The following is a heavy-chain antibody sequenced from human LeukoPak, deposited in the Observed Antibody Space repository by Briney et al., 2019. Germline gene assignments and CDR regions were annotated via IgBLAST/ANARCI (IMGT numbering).Heavy chain of an antibody. J-gene: IGHJ4*02. CDR2: IRYDGSNK. CDR1: GFTFSSYG. Sequence: PGGSLRLSCAASGFTFSSYGMHWVRQAPGKGLEWVAFIRYDGSNKYNADSVKGRFTISRDNSKNTLYLQMNSLRAEDTAVYYCAKDLYSRVPAASYYFDYWGQGTLVTVSS. V-gene: IGHV3-30*02. CDR3: AKDLYSRVPAASYYFDY. D-gene: IGHD2-2*01.